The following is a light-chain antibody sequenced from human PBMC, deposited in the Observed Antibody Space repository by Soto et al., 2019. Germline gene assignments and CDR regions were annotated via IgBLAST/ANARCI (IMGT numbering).Light chain of an antibody. CDR1: ASDIGCYTF. J-gene: IGLJ1*01. Sequence: QSALTQPPSASGSPGQSVAISCTGTASDIGCYTFVSWYQQHPGKAPKLLIYDVNKRPSGVPDRFSGSKSGNTASLTVSGLQAEDEADYYCSAHGGTNPYVFGTGTKVTVL. CDR3: SAHGGTNPYV. V-gene: IGLV2-8*01. CDR2: DVN.